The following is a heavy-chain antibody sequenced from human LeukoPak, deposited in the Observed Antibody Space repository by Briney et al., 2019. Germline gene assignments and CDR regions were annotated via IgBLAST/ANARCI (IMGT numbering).Heavy chain of an antibody. Sequence: SETLSLTCTVSGGSVSSGSYYWSWIRQPPGKGLEWIGYIYYSGSTNYNPSLKSRVTMSVDTSKNQFSLKLSSVTAADTAVYYCARADIVATIGDYWGQGTLVTVSS. CDR1: GGSVSSGSYY. CDR3: ARADIVATIGDY. D-gene: IGHD5-12*01. V-gene: IGHV4-61*01. J-gene: IGHJ4*02. CDR2: IYYSGST.